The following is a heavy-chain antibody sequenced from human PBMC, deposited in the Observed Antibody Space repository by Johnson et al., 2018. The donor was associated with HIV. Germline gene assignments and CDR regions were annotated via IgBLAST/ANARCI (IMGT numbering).Heavy chain of an antibody. CDR2: MNQGASEK. V-gene: IGHV3-7*01. CDR3: AKDRPTITVILVGYDAFDI. D-gene: IGHD3-22*01. J-gene: IGHJ3*02. CDR1: GFTFDDYY. Sequence: VQLVESGGGVVRPGGSLRLSCAASGFTFDDYYMSWVRQAPGKGLEWVANMNQGASEKNYVDSVKGRCTISSDNAKNSLYLQMNSLRAEDTAVYYCAKDRPTITVILVGYDAFDIWGQGTMVTVSS.